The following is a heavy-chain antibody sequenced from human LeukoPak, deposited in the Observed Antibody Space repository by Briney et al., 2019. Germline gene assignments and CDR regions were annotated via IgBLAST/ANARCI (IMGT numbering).Heavy chain of an antibody. CDR2: FSGDGDST. V-gene: IGHV3-43*02. J-gene: IGHJ4*02. CDR1: GFTFDNYA. Sequence: GGSLRLSCAASGFTFDNYAMHWVRQPPGKGLEWVSLFSGDGDSTYFADSVKGRFTISRDNSKNSLYLQMNSLRTEDTALYYCAKAYYGSRFSSFDCWGQGTLVTVSS. D-gene: IGHD3-10*01. CDR3: AKAYYGSRFSSFDC.